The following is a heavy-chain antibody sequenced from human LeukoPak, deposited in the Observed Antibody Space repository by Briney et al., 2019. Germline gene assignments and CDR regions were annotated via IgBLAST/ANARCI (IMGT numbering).Heavy chain of an antibody. J-gene: IGHJ3*02. Sequence: IYGGGPTYYADSVKGRFTISRDTSKNTLYLQMNRLSAEDADVYFCARDLGIAGTTHAFDIWGQGTMVTVSS. CDR3: ARDLGIAGTTHAFDI. CDR2: IYGGGPT. V-gene: IGHV3-53*01. D-gene: IGHD1-20*01.